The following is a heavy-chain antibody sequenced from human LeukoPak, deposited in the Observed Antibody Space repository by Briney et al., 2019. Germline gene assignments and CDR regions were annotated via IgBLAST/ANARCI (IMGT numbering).Heavy chain of an antibody. V-gene: IGHV6-1*01. CDR1: GDSVSSNSAA. J-gene: IGHJ6*02. Sequence: SQTLSLTCAISGDSVSSNSAAWNWIRQSPSRGLEWLGRTYYRSKWYNDYAVSVKSRITINPDTSKNQFSLQLNSVTPEDTAVYYCARSAGDPGVYYYYGMDVWGQGTTVTVSS. CDR2: TYYRSKWYN. D-gene: IGHD4-17*01. CDR3: ARSAGDPGVYYYYGMDV.